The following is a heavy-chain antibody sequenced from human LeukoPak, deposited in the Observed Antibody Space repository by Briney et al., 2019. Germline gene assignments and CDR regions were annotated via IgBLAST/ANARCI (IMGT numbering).Heavy chain of an antibody. Sequence: PSETLSLTCTVSGGSISSYYWSWIRQSPGKGLEWIGYIYYSGSTNYNPSLKSRVTISVDTSKNQFSLKLSSVTAADTAVYYCAREGYDILTGYSPLDYWGQGTLVTVSS. D-gene: IGHD3-9*01. CDR1: GGSISSYY. V-gene: IGHV4-59*01. CDR3: AREGYDILTGYSPLDY. J-gene: IGHJ4*02. CDR2: IYYSGST.